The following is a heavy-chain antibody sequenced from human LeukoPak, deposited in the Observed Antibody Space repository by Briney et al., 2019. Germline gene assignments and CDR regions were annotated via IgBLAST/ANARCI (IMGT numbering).Heavy chain of an antibody. CDR1: GFTFSKAW. Sequence: GGSLRLSCAASGFTFSKAWMSWVRQAPGKGLEWVGRIISKTDGGTTDYAAPVKGRFTISRDDSKNTLYLQMNSLKTEDTAVYYCTTDLWFGDLMFDYWGQGTLVTVSS. CDR3: TTDLWFGDLMFDY. J-gene: IGHJ4*02. CDR2: IISKTDGGTT. D-gene: IGHD3-10*01. V-gene: IGHV3-15*01.